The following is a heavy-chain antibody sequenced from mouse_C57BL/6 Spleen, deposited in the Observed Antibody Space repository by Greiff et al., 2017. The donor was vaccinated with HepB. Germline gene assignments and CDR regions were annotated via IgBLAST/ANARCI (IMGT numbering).Heavy chain of an antibody. CDR3: ARHEEVWDDYGTYFDY. D-gene: IGHD2-4*01. CDR1: GYTFTEYT. CDR2: FYPGSGSI. V-gene: IGHV1-62-2*01. Sequence: QVQLQQSGAELVKPGASVKLSCKASGYTFTEYTIHWVKQRSGQGLEWIGWFYPGSGSIKYNEKFKDKATLTADKSSSTVYMELSRLTSEDSAVYFCARHEEVWDDYGTYFDYWGQGTTLTVSS. J-gene: IGHJ2*01.